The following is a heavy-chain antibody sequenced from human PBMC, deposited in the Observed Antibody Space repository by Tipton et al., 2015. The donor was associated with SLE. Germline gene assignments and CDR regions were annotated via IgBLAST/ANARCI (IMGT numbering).Heavy chain of an antibody. J-gene: IGHJ6*02. V-gene: IGHV3-11*04. CDR1: GFTFSYSY. CDR3: AGDRGWELLPGGMDV. CDR2: LSSSGSTI. Sequence: GSLRLSCAASGFTFSYSYMRWLRPAPGKGLEWVSYLSSSGSTIYYADSGKGRFPISRDNAKNSLYLQMNSLRAEDTAVYYCAGDRGWELLPGGMDVWGQGTTVTVSS. D-gene: IGHD1-26*01.